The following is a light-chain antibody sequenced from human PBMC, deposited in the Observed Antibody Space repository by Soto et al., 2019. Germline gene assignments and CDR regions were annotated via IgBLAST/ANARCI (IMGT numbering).Light chain of an antibody. V-gene: IGLV2-23*01. J-gene: IGLJ2*01. CDR2: EDI. CDR3: CSYAGRTSVV. CDR1: SSDVGRYNL. Sequence: QSVLTQPASVSGSLGQSITISCTGSSSDVGRYNLVSWYQQHPGKAPKLLIYEDIERPSGDSNRFSGSKSGHTASLTISGLQTEDEADYYCCSYAGRTSVVLGGGTKLTVL.